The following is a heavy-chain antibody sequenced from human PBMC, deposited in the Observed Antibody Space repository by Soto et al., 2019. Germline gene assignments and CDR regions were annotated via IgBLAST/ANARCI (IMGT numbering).Heavy chain of an antibody. Sequence: TLSLTCAVSGGSISSSNWWSWVRQPPGKGLEWIGEIYHSGSTNYNPSLKSRVTISVDKSKNQFSLKLSSVTAADTAVYYCARSDSSSRLGYYYGMDVWGQGTTVTVSS. V-gene: IGHV4-4*02. J-gene: IGHJ6*02. D-gene: IGHD6-6*01. CDR3: ARSDSSSRLGYYYGMDV. CDR2: IYHSGST. CDR1: GGSISSSNW.